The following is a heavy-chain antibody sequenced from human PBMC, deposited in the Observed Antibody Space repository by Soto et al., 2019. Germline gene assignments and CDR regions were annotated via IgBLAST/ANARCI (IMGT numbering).Heavy chain of an antibody. D-gene: IGHD1-26*01. CDR2: INPSGGST. Sequence: ASVKVSCKASGYTFTSYYMHWVRQAPGQGLEWMGIINPSGGSTSYAQKFQGRVTMTRDTSTSTVYMELSSLRSEDTAVYYCARDPVLYSGSYEPFDYWGQGTLVTVSS. CDR3: ARDPVLYSGSYEPFDY. CDR1: GYTFTSYY. V-gene: IGHV1-46*01. J-gene: IGHJ4*02.